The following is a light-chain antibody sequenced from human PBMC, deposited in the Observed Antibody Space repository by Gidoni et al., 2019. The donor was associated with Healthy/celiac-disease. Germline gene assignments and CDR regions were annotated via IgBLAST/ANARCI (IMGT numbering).Light chain of an antibody. Sequence: DLVMTQSPDSLAVSLGESATIRCTSSQSGLSSFNNNNYLTWYQQKPGQPPNLLIYRASTRESGVPDLFSGSGSGTDFTLTISSLQAEDVAGYYCQQYYSTPSFGGGTKVEIK. CDR2: RAS. CDR1: QSGLSSFNNNNY. CDR3: QQYYSTPS. V-gene: IGKV4-1*01. J-gene: IGKJ4*01.